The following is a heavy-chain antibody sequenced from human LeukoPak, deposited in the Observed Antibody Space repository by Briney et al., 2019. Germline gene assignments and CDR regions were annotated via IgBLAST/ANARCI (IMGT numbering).Heavy chain of an antibody. CDR1: GFTFTSYG. CDR2: IRYDGTNK. V-gene: IGHV3-30*02. CDR3: AKISFYDSSGYSEY. D-gene: IGHD3-22*01. Sequence: GGSLRLSCAASGFTFTSYGMHWVRQAPGKGLEWVAFIRYDGTNKYYADSVKGRFTISRDISKNTLYLQMNSLRAEDTAVYYCAKISFYDSSGYSEYWGQGTLVTVSS. J-gene: IGHJ4*02.